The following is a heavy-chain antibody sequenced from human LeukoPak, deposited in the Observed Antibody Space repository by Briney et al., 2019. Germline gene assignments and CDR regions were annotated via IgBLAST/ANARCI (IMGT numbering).Heavy chain of an antibody. Sequence: PGGSLRLSCVASGFTFSSYGMHWVRQAPGKGLEWVAAISYDGSNKYYADSVKGRFTISVKGRFTISRDNPKNTLYLQMKSLRAEDTAVYYCAKDNGFREFRDAFDIWGQGTMVTVSS. D-gene: IGHD3-10*01. CDR2: ISYDGSNK. CDR3: AKDNGFREFRDAFDI. J-gene: IGHJ3*02. CDR1: GFTFSSYG. V-gene: IGHV3-30*18.